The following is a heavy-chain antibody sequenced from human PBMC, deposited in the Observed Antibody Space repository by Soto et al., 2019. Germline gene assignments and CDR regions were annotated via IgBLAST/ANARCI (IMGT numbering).Heavy chain of an antibody. CDR2: INPNGGST. CDR1: GYSFTSYY. Sequence: QVQLVQSGAEVKKHGASVKVSCRTSGYSFTSYYIHWVRQAPGQGLEWIGLINPNGGSTSYAQRLQSRVPMSIDTATTTVYMELSSLRSDDTAVYYCDRGALVSFWGQGTLGSVSS. V-gene: IGHV1-46*03. J-gene: IGHJ4*02. CDR3: DRGALVSF. D-gene: IGHD1-20*01.